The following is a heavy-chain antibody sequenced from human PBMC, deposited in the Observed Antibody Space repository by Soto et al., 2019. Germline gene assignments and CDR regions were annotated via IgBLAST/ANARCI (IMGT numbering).Heavy chain of an antibody. V-gene: IGHV4-4*07. CDR1: GGSISSYY. J-gene: IGHJ6*02. Sequence: SETLSLTCTVSGGSISSYYCSWIRQSAGKGLEWIGRIDTSGTTNYNPSLRSRVTMSVDASKNQFSLNLSSVTAADTAVYFCARGPRGYVYYHGMDVWGQGTTVTV. CDR3: ARGPRGYVYYHGMDV. CDR2: IDTSGTT. D-gene: IGHD3-10*01.